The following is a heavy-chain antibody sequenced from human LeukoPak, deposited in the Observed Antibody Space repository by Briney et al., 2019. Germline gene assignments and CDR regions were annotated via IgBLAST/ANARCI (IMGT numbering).Heavy chain of an antibody. CDR1: GYTFTSYD. V-gene: IGHV1-8*01. Sequence: GASVKVSCKASGYTFTSYDINWVRQATGQGLEWMGWMNPNSGNTGYAQKFQGRVTMTRNTSISTAYMELSSLRSEDTAVYYCARGQIYYYYMDVWGKGTTVTVYS. CDR3: ARGQIYYYYMDV. J-gene: IGHJ6*03. CDR2: MNPNSGNT.